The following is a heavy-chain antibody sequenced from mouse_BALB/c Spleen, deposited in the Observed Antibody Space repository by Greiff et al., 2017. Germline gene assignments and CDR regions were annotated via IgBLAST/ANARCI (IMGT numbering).Heavy chain of an antibody. CDR1: GFTFSSYT. CDR3: ARYGYYAMDY. Sequence: DVKLVESGGGLVKPGGSLKLSCAASGFTFSSYTMSWVRQTPEKRLEWVATISSGGGNTYYPDSVKGRFTISRDNAKNNLYLQMSSLRSEDTALYYCARYGYYAMDYWGQGTSVTVSS. J-gene: IGHJ4*01. V-gene: IGHV5-9*03. CDR2: ISSGGGNT.